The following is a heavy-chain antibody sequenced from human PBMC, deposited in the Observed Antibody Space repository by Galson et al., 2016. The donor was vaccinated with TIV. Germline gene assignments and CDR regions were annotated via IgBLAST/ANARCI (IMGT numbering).Heavy chain of an antibody. CDR3: ATVNTNSRKYFDY. J-gene: IGHJ4*02. CDR1: GGSVSRYY. CDR2: IFTDGTT. V-gene: IGHV4-4*07. D-gene: IGHD5-18*01. Sequence: SLTCSVSGGSVSRYYWSWVRQSPGKGLEWIGRIFTDGTTTYNPSLKSRVAISVDTSRRQFSLRLRSVTAADTALYYCATVNTNSRKYFDYWGQGIQVTVS.